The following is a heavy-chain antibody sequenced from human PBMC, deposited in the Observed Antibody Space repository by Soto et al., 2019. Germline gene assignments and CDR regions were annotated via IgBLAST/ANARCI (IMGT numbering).Heavy chain of an antibody. CDR2: IYYSGRT. Sequence: QLQLQESGPGLVKPSETLSLTCTVSGGSISSSSYYWGWIRQPPGKGLEWIGSIYYSGRTYYNPSLKRRVTISVDTSSNHFSLKLSSVTAADTAVYYCARQLYYDFWSGYGPRDAFDIWGQGTMVTVSS. J-gene: IGHJ3*02. V-gene: IGHV4-39*01. CDR3: ARQLYYDFWSGYGPRDAFDI. CDR1: GGSISSSSYY. D-gene: IGHD3-3*01.